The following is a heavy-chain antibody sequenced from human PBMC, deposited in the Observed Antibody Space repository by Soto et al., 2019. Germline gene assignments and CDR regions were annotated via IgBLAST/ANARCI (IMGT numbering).Heavy chain of an antibody. CDR2: IIPILGIA. Sequence: FSVKVSCKAAGGSFSRYTISRVRQATGQGLEWMGRIIPILGIANYAQKFQGRVTITADKSTSTAYMELSSLRSEDTAIYYCARVEAVAGLYNYHGLDVWGHGTAVTVSS. J-gene: IGHJ6*02. D-gene: IGHD6-19*01. CDR3: ARVEAVAGLYNYHGLDV. V-gene: IGHV1-69*02. CDR1: GGSFSRYT.